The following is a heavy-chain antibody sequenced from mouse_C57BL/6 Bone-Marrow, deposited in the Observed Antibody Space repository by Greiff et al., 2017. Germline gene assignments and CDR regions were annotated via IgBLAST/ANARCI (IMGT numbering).Heavy chain of an antibody. J-gene: IGHJ2*01. V-gene: IGHV5-6*02. CDR3: ARHWDFDY. CDR2: ISSGGSYT. D-gene: IGHD4-1*01. CDR1: GFTFSSYG. Sequence: EVKLVESGGDLVKPGGSLKLSCAASGFTFSSYGMSWVRQTPDKRLEWVATISSGGSYTYYPDSVKGRFTISRDNAKNTLYLQMSSLKSEDTAMYYCARHWDFDYWGQGTTLTVSS.